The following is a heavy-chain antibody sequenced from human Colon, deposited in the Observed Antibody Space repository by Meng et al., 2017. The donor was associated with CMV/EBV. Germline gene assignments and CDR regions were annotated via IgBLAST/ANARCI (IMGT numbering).Heavy chain of an antibody. CDR2: IRDDGNEE. V-gene: IGHV3-7*01. J-gene: IGHJ3*02. Sequence: GGSLRLSCAASGFTFSSYAMHWVRQAPGKGLEWVANIRDDGNEEYYLDSVKGRFTISRDNGRNSLYLQMNSLRAEDTAMYYCAREVFPGTGGFDIWGQGTMVTVSS. CDR3: AREVFPGTGGFDI. CDR1: GFTFSSYA. D-gene: IGHD2-8*02.